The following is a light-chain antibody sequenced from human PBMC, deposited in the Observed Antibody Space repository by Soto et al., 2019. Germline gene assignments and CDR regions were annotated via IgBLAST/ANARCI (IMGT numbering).Light chain of an antibody. Sequence: DIPMTQSPSTLSASVGDRVTITCRASQSINSWLAWYQQTPGKAPNLLSYKASSLQSGVPSRFSGSGSGTQFTLTISSLQPDDSAIYYCQQYHNYPVTFGQGTKLEIK. CDR1: QSINSW. V-gene: IGKV1-5*03. CDR2: KAS. J-gene: IGKJ2*01. CDR3: QQYHNYPVT.